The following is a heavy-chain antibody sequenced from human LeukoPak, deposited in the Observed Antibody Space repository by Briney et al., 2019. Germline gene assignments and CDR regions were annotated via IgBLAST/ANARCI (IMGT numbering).Heavy chain of an antibody. CDR1: GYTFTDYY. V-gene: IGHV1-2*02. CDR2: INPNSGGT. J-gene: IGHJ4*02. Sequence: ASVKVSCKASGYTFTDYYMNWVRQAPGQGLEWMGWINPNSGGTNYAQKFQGRVTMTRDTSISTAYMELSRLRSDDTAVYYCARLGYYDQSKDYWGQGTLVTVSS. D-gene: IGHD3-22*01. CDR3: ARLGYYDQSKDY.